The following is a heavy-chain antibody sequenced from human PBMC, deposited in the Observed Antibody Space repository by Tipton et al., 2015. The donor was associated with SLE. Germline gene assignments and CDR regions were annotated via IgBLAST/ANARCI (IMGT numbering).Heavy chain of an antibody. J-gene: IGHJ4*02. CDR2: ITSSSSYI. CDR1: GFTFSSYS. V-gene: IGHV3-21*03. D-gene: IGHD1-7*01. CDR3: ARARSPSGTIKAPYFDY. Sequence: SLRLSCAASGFTFSSYSMNWVRQAPGKGLEWVSSITSSSSYIYYGDSVKGRFTISRDNAKNSLYLQMNSLRAEDTAVYYCARARSPSGTIKAPYFDYWGQGTLVTVSS.